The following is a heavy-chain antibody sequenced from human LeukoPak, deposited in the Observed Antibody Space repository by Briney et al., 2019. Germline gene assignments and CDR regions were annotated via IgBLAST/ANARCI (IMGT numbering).Heavy chain of an antibody. CDR3: AKAASSSWPSYYYGMDV. Sequence: GGSLRLSCAASGLTFSDFYMSWIRQAPGKGPEFVSYISPSGDSRFYADSVKGRFTISKDNSKNTVYLQMSSLRVDDTAVYYCAKAASSSWPSYYYGMDVWGQGTTVTVSS. D-gene: IGHD6-13*01. CDR1: GLTFSDFY. J-gene: IGHJ6*02. V-gene: IGHV3-11*01. CDR2: ISPSGDSR.